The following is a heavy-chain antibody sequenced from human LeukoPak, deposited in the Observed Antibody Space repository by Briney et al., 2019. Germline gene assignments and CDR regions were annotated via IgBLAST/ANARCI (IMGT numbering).Heavy chain of an antibody. D-gene: IGHD5-12*01. V-gene: IGHV3-21*01. CDR1: GCTFSSYS. CDR3: ARQISGRLGNAFDI. CDR2: ISSSSSYI. Sequence: GGSLRLSCAASGCTFSSYSMNWVRQAPGKGLEWVSSISSSSSYIYYADSVKGRFTISRDNAKNSLYLQMNSLRAEDTAVYYCARQISGRLGNAFDIWGQGTMVTVSS. J-gene: IGHJ3*02.